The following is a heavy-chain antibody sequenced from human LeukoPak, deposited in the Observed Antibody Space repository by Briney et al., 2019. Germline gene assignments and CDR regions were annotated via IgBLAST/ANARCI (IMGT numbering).Heavy chain of an antibody. V-gene: IGHV4-4*07. Sequence: SETLPLTCTVSGASISSYYWSWIRLPAGKGLEWIGRIDNSGITTYNPSLKSRVTMSVDTSKNQFSLNLRSVTAADTAVYYCASTGTTLEYWGQGIMLTVSS. CDR2: IDNSGIT. CDR3: ASTGTTLEY. CDR1: GASISSYY. D-gene: IGHD1-1*01. J-gene: IGHJ4*02.